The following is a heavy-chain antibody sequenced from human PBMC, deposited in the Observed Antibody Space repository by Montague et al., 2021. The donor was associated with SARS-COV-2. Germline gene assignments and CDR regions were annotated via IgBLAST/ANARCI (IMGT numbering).Heavy chain of an antibody. D-gene: IGHD3-9*01. Sequence: PALVKPTQTLTLTCTFSGFSLSTPNVGVAWIRQPPGKALEWLAVXYSNGDKRHSPSLQRRLTITKDTSRNQVVLSLTNVDPLDTATYYCVHLIRYYDIFTGIPFDDWGQGTRVTVSS. CDR2: XYSNGDK. CDR3: VHLIRYYDIFTGIPFDD. V-gene: IGHV2-5*01. CDR1: GFSLSTPNVG. J-gene: IGHJ4*02.